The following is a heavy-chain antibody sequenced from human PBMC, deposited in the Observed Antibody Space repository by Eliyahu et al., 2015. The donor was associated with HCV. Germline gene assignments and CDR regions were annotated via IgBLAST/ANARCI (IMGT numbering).Heavy chain of an antibody. D-gene: IGHD4-23*01. CDR3: ARDAPDDYGGNSRNNWFDP. Sequence: QVQLQESGPGLVKPSETLSLTCTVSGGSISSYYWSWIRQPAGKGLEWIGRIYTSGSTNYNPPLKSRVTMSVDTSKNQFSLKLSSVTAADTAVYYCARDAPDDYGGNSRNNWFDPWGQGTLVTVSS. V-gene: IGHV4-4*07. CDR2: IYTSGST. CDR1: GGSISSYY. J-gene: IGHJ5*02.